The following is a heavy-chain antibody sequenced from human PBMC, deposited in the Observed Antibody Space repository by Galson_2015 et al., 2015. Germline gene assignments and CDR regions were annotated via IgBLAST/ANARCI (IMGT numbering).Heavy chain of an antibody. CDR2: ISSSSSYI. D-gene: IGHD3-10*01. Sequence: SLRLSCAASGFTFSSYSMNWVRQAPGKGLEWVSSISSSSSYIYYADSVKGRFTISRDNAKNSLYLQMNSLRAEDTAVYYCARDGGSFTMVRGPKGYYYYGMDVWGQGTTVTVSS. V-gene: IGHV3-21*01. CDR1: GFTFSSYS. CDR3: ARDGGSFTMVRGPKGYYYYGMDV. J-gene: IGHJ6*02.